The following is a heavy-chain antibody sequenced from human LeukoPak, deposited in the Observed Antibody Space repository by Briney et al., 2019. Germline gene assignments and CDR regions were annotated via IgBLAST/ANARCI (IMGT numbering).Heavy chain of an antibody. CDR1: GYAFTSYG. CDR2: ISAYNGNT. V-gene: IGHV1-18*01. CDR3: ARDTQKTYYYDSSGYYYFDY. Sequence: ASVKVSCKASGYAFTSYGISWVRQAPGQGLEWMGWISAYNGNTNYAQKLQGRVTMTTDTPTSTAYMELRSLRSDDTAVYYCARDTQKTYYYDSSGYYYFDYWGQGTLVTVSS. D-gene: IGHD3-22*01. J-gene: IGHJ4*02.